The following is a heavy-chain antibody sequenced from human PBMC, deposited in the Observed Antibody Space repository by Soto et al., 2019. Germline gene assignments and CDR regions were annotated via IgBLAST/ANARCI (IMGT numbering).Heavy chain of an antibody. Sequence: LRLSCAASGFTFSSYSMNWVRQAPGKGLEWVSSISSSSSCIYYADSVKGRFTISRDNAKNSLYLQMNSLRAEDTAVYYCARYVQLERLDATSWRCGYYGMDVWGQGTTVTVSS. CDR3: ARYVQLERLDATSWRCGYYGMDV. V-gene: IGHV3-21*01. D-gene: IGHD1-1*01. CDR1: GFTFSSYS. J-gene: IGHJ6*02. CDR2: ISSSSSCI.